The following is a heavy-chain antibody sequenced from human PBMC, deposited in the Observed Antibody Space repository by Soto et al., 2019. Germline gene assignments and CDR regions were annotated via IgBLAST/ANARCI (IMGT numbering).Heavy chain of an antibody. Sequence: QVQLVQSGAEVKKPGSSVKVSCKASGGTFSRSAINWVRQAPGQGLEWMGGIIPMFGTANYAQKFQGRVTITADESTNTGYMELRSLISEDTAVYYCARDGTLYDSSGYYYLYWGQGTLVTVSS. D-gene: IGHD3-22*01. CDR3: ARDGTLYDSSGYYYLY. CDR1: GGTFSRSA. V-gene: IGHV1-69*01. CDR2: IIPMFGTA. J-gene: IGHJ4*02.